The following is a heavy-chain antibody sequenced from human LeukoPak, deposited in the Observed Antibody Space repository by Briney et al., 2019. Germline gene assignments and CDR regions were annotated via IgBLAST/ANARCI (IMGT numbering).Heavy chain of an antibody. J-gene: IGHJ6*02. Sequence: SETLSLTCAVYGGSFSGYYWSWILQPPGKGLEWIGEINHSGSTNYNPSLKSRVTISVDTSKNQFSLKLSSVTAAETAVYYCARGSLALYYYYYGMDVWGQGTTVTLSS. CDR1: GGSFSGYY. CDR2: INHSGST. D-gene: IGHD6-13*01. V-gene: IGHV4-34*01. CDR3: ARGSLALYYYYYGMDV.